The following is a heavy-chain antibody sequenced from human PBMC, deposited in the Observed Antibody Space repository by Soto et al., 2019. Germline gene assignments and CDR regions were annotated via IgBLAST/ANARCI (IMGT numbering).Heavy chain of an antibody. CDR3: ARLSKLYAVNFDL. D-gene: IGHD2-8*01. Sequence: PGGSLRLSCGASGFTFSDYYMTWIRQAPGKALEWISYTTRSGTAIYYADSVRGRFTISRDNTKESLYLQMNSLRAEDTAVYYCARLSKLYAVNFDLWGQGALVTVSS. CDR1: GFTFSDYY. J-gene: IGHJ4*02. CDR2: TTRSGTAI. V-gene: IGHV3-11*01.